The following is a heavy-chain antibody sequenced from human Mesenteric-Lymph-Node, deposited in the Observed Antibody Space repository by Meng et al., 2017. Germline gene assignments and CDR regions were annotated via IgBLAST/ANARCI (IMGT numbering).Heavy chain of an antibody. D-gene: IGHD3-10*01. CDR3: VKGTPGRSYCDY. CDR2: FVNYRDT. V-gene: IGHV1-18*01. Sequence: QVLLLQSGPEVKKPGASGRVSCKASPYAFGTYGISWVRQAPGLGLEWMGWFVNYRDTYPAPKFQDRVTMTTDTHTNTVIMELRSLTSDDTAVYYCVKGTPGRSYCDYWGQGTLVTVSS. J-gene: IGHJ4*02. CDR1: PYAFGTYG.